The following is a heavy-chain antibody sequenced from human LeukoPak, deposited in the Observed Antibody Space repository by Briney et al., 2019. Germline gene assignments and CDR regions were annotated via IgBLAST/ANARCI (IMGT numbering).Heavy chain of an antibody. CDR1: GFTFSSYW. V-gene: IGHV3-7*03. J-gene: IGHJ4*02. Sequence: VRSLRLSCAASGFTFSSYWMSWVRHAPRKGLEWVANIKQDGSEKYYVDSVKGRFTISRDNAKNSLYLQMNSLRAEDTAVYYCARDREGYFDYWGQRTLVTVSS. CDR2: IKQDGSEK. CDR3: ARDREGYFDY. D-gene: IGHD3-10*01.